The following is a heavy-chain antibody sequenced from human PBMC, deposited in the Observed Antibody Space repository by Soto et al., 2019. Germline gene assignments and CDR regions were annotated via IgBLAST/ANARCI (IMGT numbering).Heavy chain of an antibody. CDR2: IKQDGSEE. Sequence: EVQLVESGGGLVKPGGSLRLSCAASGFTFSTYWMSWVRQAPGKGLEWVANIKQDGSEEYYVDSVKGRFTIARENAKXXXXXXXXXXXXXXXXXXXXXXXXXXXYAWDYWGQGTLVTVSS. CDR1: GFTFSTYW. J-gene: IGHJ4*02. CDR3: XXXXXXXYAWDY. D-gene: IGHD2-2*01. V-gene: IGHV3-7*02.